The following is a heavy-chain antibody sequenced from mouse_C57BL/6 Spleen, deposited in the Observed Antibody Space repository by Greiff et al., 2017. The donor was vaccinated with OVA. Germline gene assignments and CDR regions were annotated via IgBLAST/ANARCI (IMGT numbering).Heavy chain of an antibody. CDR3: ARCVYYGNYVEPWCAY. Sequence: VQLQQPGAELVKPGASVKLSCKASGYTFTSYWMHWVKQRPGQGLEWIGMIHPNSGSTNYNEKFKSKATLTVDKSSSTAYMQLSSLTSEDSAVYYCARCVYYGNYVEPWCAYWGQGTLVTVSA. J-gene: IGHJ3*01. CDR1: GYTFTSYW. CDR2: IHPNSGST. D-gene: IGHD2-1*01. V-gene: IGHV1-64*01.